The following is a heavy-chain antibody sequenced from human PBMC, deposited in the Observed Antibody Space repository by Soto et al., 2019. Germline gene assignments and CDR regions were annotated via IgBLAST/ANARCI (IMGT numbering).Heavy chain of an antibody. J-gene: IGHJ4*02. CDR3: ARISYDSRGNSDY. V-gene: IGHV1-2*04. CDR1: GYTFTGYY. CDR2: INPNSGGT. D-gene: IGHD3-22*01. Sequence: QVPLVQSGAEVKKPGASVKVSCKASGYTFTGYYMHWVRQAPGQGLEWMGWINPNSGGTNYAQKFQGWVTMTRDTSISTDYMELSRLRADGTAVYYCARISYDSRGNSDYWGQGTLGTGSS.